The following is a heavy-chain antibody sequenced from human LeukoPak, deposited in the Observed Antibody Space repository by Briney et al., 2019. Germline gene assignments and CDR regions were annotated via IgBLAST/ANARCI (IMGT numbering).Heavy chain of an antibody. J-gene: IGHJ1*01. CDR1: GTSFTSYY. Sequence: SETLSLTCGVSGTSFTSYYWSWSRQTPGKGLEWIGEVNHSGYTNMNPSLKSRVTISVDTSKNQFSLMMTAVTAADTAVYFCARITTGHAYWGQGTLVTVSS. CDR2: VNHSGYT. V-gene: IGHV4-34*01. D-gene: IGHD4-17*01. CDR3: ARITTGHAY.